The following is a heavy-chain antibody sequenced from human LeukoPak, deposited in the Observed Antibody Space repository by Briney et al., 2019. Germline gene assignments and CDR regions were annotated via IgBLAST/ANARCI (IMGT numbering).Heavy chain of an antibody. D-gene: IGHD3-9*01. J-gene: IGHJ4*02. CDR1: GGSISSSSYY. Sequence: SETLSLTCTVSGGSISSSSYYWGWIRQPPGKGLEWIGEINHSGSTNYNPSLKSRVTISVDTPKNQFSLKLSSVTAADTAVYYCARVIPDYDILTGYYRPYFDYWGQGTLVTVSS. CDR2: INHSGST. V-gene: IGHV4-39*07. CDR3: ARVIPDYDILTGYYRPYFDY.